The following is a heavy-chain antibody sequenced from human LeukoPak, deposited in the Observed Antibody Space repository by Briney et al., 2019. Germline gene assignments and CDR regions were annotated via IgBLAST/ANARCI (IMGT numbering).Heavy chain of an antibody. D-gene: IGHD3-10*01. J-gene: IGHJ4*02. V-gene: IGHV4-38-2*02. Sequence: PSETLSLTCAVSGYSISSGYYCGWIRQPPGKGLVWIGSIYHSGSTYYNPSLKSRVTISVDTSKNQFSLKLSSVTAADTAVYYCARESGTMTIDYWGQGTLVTVPS. CDR3: ARESGTMTIDY. CDR1: GYSISSGYY. CDR2: IYHSGST.